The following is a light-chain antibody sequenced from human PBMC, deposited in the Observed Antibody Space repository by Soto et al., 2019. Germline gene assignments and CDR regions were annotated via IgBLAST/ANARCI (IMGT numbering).Light chain of an antibody. CDR1: SSDVGSYNV. CDR2: EGS. Sequence: QSVLTQPASVSGSPGQSITISCTGTSSDVGSYNVVSWYQQHPGKAPKLMIYEGSKRPSGVSNRFSGSKSGNTASLTISGLQAEDEADYYCCSYAGDSAWVFGGGTKLTVL. J-gene: IGLJ3*02. V-gene: IGLV2-23*01. CDR3: CSYAGDSAWV.